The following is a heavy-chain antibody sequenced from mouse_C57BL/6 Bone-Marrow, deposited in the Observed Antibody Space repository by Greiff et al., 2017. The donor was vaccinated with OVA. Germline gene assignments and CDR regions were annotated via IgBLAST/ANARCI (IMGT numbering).Heavy chain of an antibody. Sequence: VQLQQSGPELVKPGASVKISCKASGYAFSGSWMNWVKQRPGKGLEWIGRIYPGDGDTNYNGKFKGKATLTADKSSSTAYMQLSSLTSEDSAVDFCASPYGSYVDWDFEVWGTGTTVTVSS. D-gene: IGHD2-1*01. CDR2: IYPGDGDT. V-gene: IGHV1-82*01. J-gene: IGHJ1*03. CDR3: ASPYGSYVDWDFEV. CDR1: GYAFSGSW.